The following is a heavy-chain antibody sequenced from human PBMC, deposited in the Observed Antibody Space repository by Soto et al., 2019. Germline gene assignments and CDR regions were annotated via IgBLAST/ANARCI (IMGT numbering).Heavy chain of an antibody. Sequence: QLLESGGGLVQPGGSLRLSCAASGFTFSTYAMSWVRQPPGKGREWVAGTGGLETDTYYADSVRGRFTISRDNSRSTLVLQMTSLRADDTAIYYCAKDRMSYNSVWDPFDIWGQGTMVIVSS. CDR2: TGGLETDT. D-gene: IGHD1-26*01. CDR3: AKDRMSYNSVWDPFDI. V-gene: IGHV3-23*01. CDR1: GFTFSTYA. J-gene: IGHJ3*02.